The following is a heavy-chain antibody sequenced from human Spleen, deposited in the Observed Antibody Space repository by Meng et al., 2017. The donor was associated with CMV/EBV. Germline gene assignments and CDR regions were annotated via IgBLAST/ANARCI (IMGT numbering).Heavy chain of an antibody. V-gene: IGHV3-21*01. CDR2: ISSSSYI. Sequence: GESLKISCAASGFTFSSYSMNWVRQAPGKGLEWVSSISSSSYIYYADSVKGRFTISRDNAKNSLYLQMNSLRAEDTAVYYCARERDYSNYGNFDYWGQGTLVTVSS. CDR1: GFTFSSYS. CDR3: ARERDYSNYGNFDY. D-gene: IGHD4-11*01. J-gene: IGHJ4*02.